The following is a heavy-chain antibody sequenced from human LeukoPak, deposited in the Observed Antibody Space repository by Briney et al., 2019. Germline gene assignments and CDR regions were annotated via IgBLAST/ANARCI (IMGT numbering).Heavy chain of an antibody. CDR3: ASAVATSDRFDY. D-gene: IGHD5-24*01. J-gene: IGHJ4*02. Sequence: ASVKVSCKASGGTFSSYAISWVRQAPGQGLEWMGGIIPIFGTANYAQKFQGRVTITTDESTSTAYMELSSLRSEDTAVYYCASAVATSDRFDYWGQGTLVTVSS. CDR2: IIPIFGTA. V-gene: IGHV1-69*05. CDR1: GGTFSSYA.